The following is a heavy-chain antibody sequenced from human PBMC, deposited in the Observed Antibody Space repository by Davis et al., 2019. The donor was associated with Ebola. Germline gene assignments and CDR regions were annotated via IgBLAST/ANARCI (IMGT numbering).Heavy chain of an antibody. J-gene: IGHJ4*02. Sequence: SETLSLTCAVYGGSFSGYYWSWIRQPPGKGLEWIGEINHSGSTNYNPSLKSRVTISVDTSKNQFSLKLSSVTAADMAVYFCARGDSYYDPSGYYAGPEAPDHWGQGTLVSVSS. CDR3: ARGDSYYDPSGYYAGPEAPDH. CDR2: INHSGST. CDR1: GGSFSGYY. D-gene: IGHD3-22*01. V-gene: IGHV4-34*01.